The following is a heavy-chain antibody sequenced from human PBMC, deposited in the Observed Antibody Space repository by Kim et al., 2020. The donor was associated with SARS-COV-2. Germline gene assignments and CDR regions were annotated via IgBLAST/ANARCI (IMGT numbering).Heavy chain of an antibody. V-gene: IGHV3-7*03. J-gene: IGHJ6*02. Sequence: GGSLRLSCAASGFTFSHYWMSWVRQAPGKGLEWVANIKHDGSEKYYVDSVKGRFTISRDNAKNSLYLQMNSLRVEDTAVYYCVRGSFDPHYAMDIWGQGTTVTVSS. CDR2: IKHDGSEK. CDR3: VRGSFDPHYAMDI. CDR1: GFTFSHYW.